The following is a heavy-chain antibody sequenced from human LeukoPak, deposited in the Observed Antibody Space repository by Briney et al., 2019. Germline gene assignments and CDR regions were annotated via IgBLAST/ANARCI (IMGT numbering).Heavy chain of an antibody. J-gene: IGHJ5*02. Sequence: SETLSLTCTVSGGSISSSSYYWGWIRQPPGKGLEWIGSIYYSGSTYYNPSLKSRVTISVDTSKNQFSLKLSSVTAADTAVYYCATGLYNWFDPWGQGTLVTVSS. CDR3: ATGLYNWFDP. CDR1: GGSISSSSYY. D-gene: IGHD1-14*01. CDR2: IYYSGST. V-gene: IGHV4-39*07.